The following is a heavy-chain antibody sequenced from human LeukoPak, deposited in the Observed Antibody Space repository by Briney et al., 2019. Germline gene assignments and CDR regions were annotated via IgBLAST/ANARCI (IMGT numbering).Heavy chain of an antibody. CDR2: IYSGGST. CDR3: ARSYYYDSSDGY. V-gene: IGHV3-53*01. J-gene: IGHJ4*02. D-gene: IGHD3-22*01. CDR1: GFTVSSNY. Sequence: PGGSLRLSCAASGFTVSSNYMSWVRQAPGKGLEWVSVIYSGGSTYYADSVKGRFTISRDNSKNTLYLQMNSLRAEDTAVYYCARSYYYDSSDGYWGQGTLVTVSS.